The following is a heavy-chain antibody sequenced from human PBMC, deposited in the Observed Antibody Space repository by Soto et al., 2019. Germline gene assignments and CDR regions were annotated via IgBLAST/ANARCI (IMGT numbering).Heavy chain of an antibody. CDR3: ARGRGGTYDAFDI. Sequence: SETLSLTCTVSGDSINSVDHYWSWIRQPPGKGLEWIGYIYYSGTTNYNPSLKSRVTIFLDTSKNQFSLRLSSVTAADTAVYYCARGRGGTYDAFDIWGQGTLVTVSS. V-gene: IGHV4-61*08. CDR1: GDSINSVDHY. CDR2: IYYSGTT. J-gene: IGHJ3*02. D-gene: IGHD1-26*01.